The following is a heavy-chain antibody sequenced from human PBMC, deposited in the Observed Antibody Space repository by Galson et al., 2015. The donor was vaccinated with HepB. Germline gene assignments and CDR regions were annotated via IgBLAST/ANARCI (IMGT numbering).Heavy chain of an antibody. J-gene: IGHJ4*02. CDR3: ARGNWKDYYDSTNYGIFDY. Sequence: QSGAEVKKPEESLKISCKSSGYNFPSYWVVWVRQMPGNGLEWMGTIYPGDSDTRYSPSFQGQVTISADKSISTAYLQWSSLKASDTAMYYCARGNWKDYYDSTNYGIFDYWGQGTLVTVSS. D-gene: IGHD3-22*01. CDR1: GYNFPSYW. CDR2: IYPGDSDT. V-gene: IGHV5-51*01.